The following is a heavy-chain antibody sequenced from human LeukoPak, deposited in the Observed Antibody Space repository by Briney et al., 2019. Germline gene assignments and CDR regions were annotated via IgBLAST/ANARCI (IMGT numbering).Heavy chain of an antibody. D-gene: IGHD2-2*01. CDR2: INPSGGST. V-gene: IGHV1-46*01. Sequence: ASVKVSCKASGYTFTSYYMHWVRQAPGQGLEWMGIINPSGGSTSYAQKFQGRVTMTRDTSTSTVYMELSRLRSDDTAVYYCARASFIVVVPAAIEYWGQGTLVTVSS. CDR3: ARASFIVVVPAAIEY. CDR1: GYTFTSYY. J-gene: IGHJ4*02.